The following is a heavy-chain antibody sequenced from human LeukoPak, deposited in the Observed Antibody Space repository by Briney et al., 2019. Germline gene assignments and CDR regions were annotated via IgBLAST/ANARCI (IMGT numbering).Heavy chain of an antibody. D-gene: IGHD3-10*01. CDR3: ARLMGRYFDL. Sequence: PSETLSLTCTVSGGSISSYYWSWIRQPPGKGLEWIGYIYYSGSTNYNPSLKSRVTISVDTSKNQFSLKLSSVTAADTAVYYCARLMGRYFDLWGRGTLVTVSS. CDR2: IYYSGST. V-gene: IGHV4-59*08. CDR1: GGSISSYY. J-gene: IGHJ2*01.